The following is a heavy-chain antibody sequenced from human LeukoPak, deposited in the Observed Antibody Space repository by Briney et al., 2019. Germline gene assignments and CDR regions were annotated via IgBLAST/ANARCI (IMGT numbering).Heavy chain of an antibody. CDR3: TRELCRSDDQ. J-gene: IGHJ5*02. V-gene: IGHV3-74*01. Sequence: GGSQSLSCAACGFTLSSYWMHWLPHAPGKGGEWVSRMDPDGSTIDYADSVKGQFNISRDTAKATLYLQMSSLRDEDTALYYCTRELCRSDDQWGRGTLVTVSS. CDR1: GFTLSSYW. CDR2: MDPDGSTI.